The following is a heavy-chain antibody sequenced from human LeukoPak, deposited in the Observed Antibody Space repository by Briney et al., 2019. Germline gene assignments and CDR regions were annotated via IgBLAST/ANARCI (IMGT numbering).Heavy chain of an antibody. CDR3: ARSGSGYLRYYFDY. Sequence: SETLSLTCTVSGGSISSYYWSWIRQPPGKGLEWIGYIYYSGSTNYNPSLKSRVTISIDTSKNQFSLKLSSVTAADTAVYYCARSGSGYLRYYFDYWGQGTLVTVSS. CDR2: IYYSGST. D-gene: IGHD5-12*01. CDR1: GGSISSYY. J-gene: IGHJ4*02. V-gene: IGHV4-59*12.